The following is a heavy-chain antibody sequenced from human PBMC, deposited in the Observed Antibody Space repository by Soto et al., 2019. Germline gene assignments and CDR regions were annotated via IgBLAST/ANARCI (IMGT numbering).Heavy chain of an antibody. V-gene: IGHV3-30-3*01. D-gene: IGHD2-21*02. CDR1: GLTFSSYA. J-gene: IGHJ4*02. Sequence: GGSLRLSCAASGLTFSSYAMHWVRQAPGKGLEWVALISYDGSDKDYADSVKGRFTISRDNSRNTLFLQMNSLEASDTAMYYCARIRKNCGGDCYALEYWGPGTLVTVSS. CDR3: ARIRKNCGGDCYALEY. CDR2: ISYDGSDK.